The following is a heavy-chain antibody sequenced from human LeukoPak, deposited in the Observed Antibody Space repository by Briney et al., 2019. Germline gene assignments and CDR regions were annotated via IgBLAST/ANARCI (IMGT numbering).Heavy chain of an antibody. CDR2: MYSDGST. D-gene: IGHD1-14*01. CDR1: GFTVSTNY. J-gene: IGHJ3*02. Sequence: PGGSLGLSCAASGFTVSTNYMSWVRQAPGKGLEWVSVMYSDGSTYYADSMKGRFTISRDNSKNTLYLQMNSLRAEDTAVYYCARTTVGNGHDAFDIWGQGTMVTVSS. V-gene: IGHV3-53*01. CDR3: ARTTVGNGHDAFDI.